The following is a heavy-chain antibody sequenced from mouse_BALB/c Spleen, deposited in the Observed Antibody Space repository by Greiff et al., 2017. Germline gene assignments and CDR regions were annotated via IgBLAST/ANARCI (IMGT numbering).Heavy chain of an antibody. D-gene: IGHD2-1*01. CDR3: ARGIYYGNYGYAMDY. CDR2: IYPGDGDT. Sequence: QVQLQQSGAELARPGASVKLSCKASGYTFTSYWMQWVKQRPGQGLEWIGAIYPGDGDTRYTQKFKGKATLTADKSSSTAYMQLSSLASEDSAVYYCARGIYYGNYGYAMDYWGQGTSVTVSS. J-gene: IGHJ4*01. CDR1: GYTFTSYW. V-gene: IGHV1-87*01.